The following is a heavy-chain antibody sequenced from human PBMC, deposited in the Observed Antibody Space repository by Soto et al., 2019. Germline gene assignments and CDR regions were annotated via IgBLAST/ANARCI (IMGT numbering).Heavy chain of an antibody. CDR1: GYTFTSYY. V-gene: IGHV1-46*01. CDR3: ARRGNSYGPYYGMDV. D-gene: IGHD5-18*01. CDR2: INPSGGST. J-gene: IGHJ6*02. Sequence: GASVKVSCKASGYTFTSYYVHWVRQAPGQGLEWMGIINPSGGSTNYPQKFQGRVTMTRDTSTSTVYMELSSLRSEDMAVYYCARRGNSYGPYYGMDVWGQGTTVTVSS.